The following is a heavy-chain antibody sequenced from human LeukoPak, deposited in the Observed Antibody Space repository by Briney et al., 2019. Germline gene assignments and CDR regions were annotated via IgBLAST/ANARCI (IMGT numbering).Heavy chain of an antibody. J-gene: IGHJ4*02. V-gene: IGHV1-2*02. CDR2: INPNSGGT. D-gene: IGHD6-13*01. CDR1: GYTFTGYY. CDR3: ARGTAAGTAPRDY. Sequence: GASVKVSCKASGYTFTGYYMHWVRQAPGQGLEWMGWINPNSGGTNYAQKFQGRVTMTRDTSISTAYMELSRLRSDDTAVYYCARGTAAGTAPRDYWGQGTLVTVSS.